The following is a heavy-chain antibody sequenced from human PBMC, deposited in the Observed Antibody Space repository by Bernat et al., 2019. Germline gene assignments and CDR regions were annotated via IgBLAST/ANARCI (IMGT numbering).Heavy chain of an antibody. D-gene: IGHD2-21*02. CDR1: GFTFSTYW. CDR3: ARAGRICGVNCLPR. J-gene: IGHJ1*01. Sequence: EVQLVESGGGLVQPGGSLRLSCAASGFTFSTYWMSWVRQAPGKGLEWVAHIKKDGSEKYYVDSVKGRFTISRDNAKNSLYLQMNSLRAEDTAVYYCARAGRICGVNCLPRWGQGTLVTVSS. V-gene: IGHV3-7*01. CDR2: IKKDGSEK.